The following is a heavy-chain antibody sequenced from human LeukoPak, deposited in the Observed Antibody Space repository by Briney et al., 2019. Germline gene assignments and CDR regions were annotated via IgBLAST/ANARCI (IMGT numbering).Heavy chain of an antibody. CDR3: ARDAFAGTCDY. V-gene: IGHV3-30*03. CDR1: GFTFSSYG. CDR2: ISYDGSNK. D-gene: IGHD1-26*01. Sequence: PGGSLRLSCAASGFTFSSYGMHWVRQAPGKGLEWVAVISYDGSNKYYADSVKGRFTISRDNSKNTLYLQMNSLRAEDTAVYYCARDAFAGTCDYWGQGTLVTVSS. J-gene: IGHJ4*02.